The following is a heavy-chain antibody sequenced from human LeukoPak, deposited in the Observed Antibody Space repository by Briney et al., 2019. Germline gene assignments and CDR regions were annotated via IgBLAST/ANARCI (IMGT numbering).Heavy chain of an antibody. Sequence: SETLSLTCAVYGGSFSGYYWSWIRQPAGKGLEWIGRIYTSGSTNYNPSLRGRVTISVDTSMSQFSLELTSVTAADTAVYYCARGHGYINFDQWGQGTLVTVSS. CDR3: ARGHGYINFDQ. CDR2: IYTSGST. CDR1: GGSFSGYY. V-gene: IGHV4-59*10. D-gene: IGHD5-24*01. J-gene: IGHJ4*02.